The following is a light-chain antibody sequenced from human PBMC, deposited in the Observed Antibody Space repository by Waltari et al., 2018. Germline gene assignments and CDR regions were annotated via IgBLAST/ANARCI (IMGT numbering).Light chain of an antibody. Sequence: QSVLTQPPSVSEAPRQRVTISCSGSSPNIGTNVVNWYQQLPGNAPKLLIYYDDLLPSGVSDRFSGSKSGTSASLAISGLQSEDAADYYCAAWDDSLSGVVFGGGTKLTVL. CDR2: YDD. CDR3: AAWDDSLSGVV. J-gene: IGLJ2*01. CDR1: SPNIGTNV. V-gene: IGLV1-36*01.